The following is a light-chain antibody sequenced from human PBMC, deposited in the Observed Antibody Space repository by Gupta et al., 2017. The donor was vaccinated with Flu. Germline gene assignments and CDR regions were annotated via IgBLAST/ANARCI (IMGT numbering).Light chain of an antibody. CDR2: EVS. CDR1: SSDIGGHDY. CDR3: NSYTSTNSRM. Sequence: QSALTQPASVSGSPGQSITISCTGTSSDIGGHDYVSWYQQHPGKAPKLLIYEVSARPSGISYRFSGSKSGNTASLTISGRQAEDEADYYCNSYTSTNSRMFGGGTKLTVL. J-gene: IGLJ3*02. V-gene: IGLV2-14*01.